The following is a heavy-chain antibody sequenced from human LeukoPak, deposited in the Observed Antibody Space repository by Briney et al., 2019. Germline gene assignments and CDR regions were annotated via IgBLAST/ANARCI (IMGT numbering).Heavy chain of an antibody. CDR2: IWYDGSNK. V-gene: IGHV3-33*01. J-gene: IGHJ4*02. CDR3: ARDLRKGSYFDY. CDR1: GFXFSNYG. Sequence: PGGSLRLSCAASGFXFSNYGIHWVRQAPGKGLEWVAVIWYDGSNKYCADSVKGRFTISRDNSKNTLYLQMNSLRAEDTAVYYCARDLRKGSYFDYWGQGTLVTVSS. D-gene: IGHD2-15*01.